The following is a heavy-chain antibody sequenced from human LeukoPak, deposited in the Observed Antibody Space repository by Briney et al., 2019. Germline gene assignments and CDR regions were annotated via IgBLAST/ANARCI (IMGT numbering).Heavy chain of an antibody. J-gene: IGHJ6*04. Sequence: GGSLRLSCAASGFSFTSYAMTWVRQAPGKGLEWVSTISHSGVSTYYADSVKGRFTISRDKSKSTLYLQMNSLRVEDTAVYYCAGRPIASGNYAGMDVWGKGTTVTVSS. D-gene: IGHD3-10*01. V-gene: IGHV3-23*01. CDR2: ISHSGVST. CDR1: GFSFTSYA. CDR3: AGRPIASGNYAGMDV.